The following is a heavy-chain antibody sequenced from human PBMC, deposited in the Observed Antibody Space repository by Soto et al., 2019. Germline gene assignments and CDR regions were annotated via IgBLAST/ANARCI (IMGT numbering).Heavy chain of an antibody. D-gene: IGHD2-21*02. CDR3: ARGAGGGNSRYPFDP. CDR2: IIPILGIA. Sequence: QVQLVQSGAEVKKPGSSVKVSCKASGGTFSSYTISWVRQAPGQGLEWMGRIIPILGIANYAQKFQGRVTITADKSTSTAYMELSSLRSEDTAVYYCARGAGGGNSRYPFDPWGQGTLVTVSS. V-gene: IGHV1-69*02. J-gene: IGHJ5*02. CDR1: GGTFSSYT.